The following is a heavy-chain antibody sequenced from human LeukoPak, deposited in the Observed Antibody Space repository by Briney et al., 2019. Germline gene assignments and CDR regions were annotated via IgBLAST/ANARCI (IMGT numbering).Heavy chain of an antibody. CDR3: ARETASYGSGDYYYYGMDV. CDR1: GFTATSNY. CDR2: IYSGGST. D-gene: IGHD3-10*01. V-gene: IGHV3-66*01. J-gene: IGHJ6*02. Sequence: GGSLRLSSAVSGFTATSNYMSWVRHAPGKGLEWVSVIYSGGSTYYADSVKGRFTISRDNSKNTLYLQMNSLRAEDTAVYYCARETASYGSGDYYYYGMDVWGQGTTVTVSS.